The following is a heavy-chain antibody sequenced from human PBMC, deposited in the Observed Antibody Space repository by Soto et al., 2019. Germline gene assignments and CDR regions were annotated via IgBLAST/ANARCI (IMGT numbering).Heavy chain of an antibody. D-gene: IGHD6-13*01. CDR3: ARVIAAAADFDY. CDR1: GYTFTSYG. J-gene: IGHJ4*02. V-gene: IGHV1-18*01. CDR2: ISAYNGNT. Sequence: ASVKVSCKASGYTFTSYGISWVRQAPGQGLEWMGWISAYNGNTNYAQKLQGRVTMTPDTSMNTAYMELRNLRSDDTAVYYCARVIAAAADFDYWGQGTLVTVSS.